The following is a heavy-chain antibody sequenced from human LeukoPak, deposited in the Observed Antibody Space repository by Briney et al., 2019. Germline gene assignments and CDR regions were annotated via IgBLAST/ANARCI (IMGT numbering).Heavy chain of an antibody. CDR2: IKQDGSEK. CDR3: ASQSYGLFEY. CDR1: GFTFTSYL. V-gene: IGHV3-7*01. J-gene: IGHJ4*02. Sequence: HSGGSLRLSCAASGFTFTSYLMSWVRQAPGKGLEWVANIKQDGSEKYYVDSVKGRFTISRDNAKNSLYLQMNSLRAEDTAVYYCASQSYGLFEYWGQGTLVTVSS. D-gene: IGHD3-10*01.